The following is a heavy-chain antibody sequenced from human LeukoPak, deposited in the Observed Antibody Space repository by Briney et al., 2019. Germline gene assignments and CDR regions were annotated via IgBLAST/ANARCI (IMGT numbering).Heavy chain of an antibody. CDR2: IYSGGST. CDR3: ARDSSSYYYFDY. CDR1: GFTVSSNY. V-gene: IGHV3-66*01. D-gene: IGHD6-13*01. J-gene: IGHJ4*02. Sequence: PGGSLRLSCAASGFTVSSNYMNWVRQAPGKGLEWVSVIYSGGSTYYADSVKGRFIISRDNSRNTLYLQMNSLRAEDTAVYYCARDSSSYYYFDYWGQGTQVTVSS.